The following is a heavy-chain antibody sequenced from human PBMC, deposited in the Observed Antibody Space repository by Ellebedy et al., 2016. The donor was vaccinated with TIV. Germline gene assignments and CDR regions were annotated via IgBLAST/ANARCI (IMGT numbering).Heavy chain of an antibody. CDR2: IKQDGSET. D-gene: IGHD6-19*01. J-gene: IGHJ4*02. Sequence: GESLKISCAASGFTFSAYWMSWVRQALGKGLEWVANIKQDGSETYYVDSVKGRFTISRDNAKNSLYLHMNSLRVEDTAVYYCARAGGRGVAVAGNFDYWGQGTLVTVYS. CDR3: ARAGGRGVAVAGNFDY. CDR1: GFTFSAYW. V-gene: IGHV3-7*01.